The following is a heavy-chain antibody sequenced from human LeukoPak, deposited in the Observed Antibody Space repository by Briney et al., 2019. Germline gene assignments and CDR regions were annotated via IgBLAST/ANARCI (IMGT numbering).Heavy chain of an antibody. CDR3: AKKVQPSGSSGSGGAFDY. CDR1: GFTFSSYA. D-gene: IGHD3-10*01. J-gene: IGHJ4*02. CDR2: ISAGGGST. Sequence: PGGSLRLSCAASGFTFSSYAMSWVRQAPGKGLEWVSAISAGGGSTYYADSVKGRFTISRDNSKNTLYLQMNSLRAEDTAVYYCAKKVQPSGSSGSGGAFDYWGQGTLVTVSS. V-gene: IGHV3-23*01.